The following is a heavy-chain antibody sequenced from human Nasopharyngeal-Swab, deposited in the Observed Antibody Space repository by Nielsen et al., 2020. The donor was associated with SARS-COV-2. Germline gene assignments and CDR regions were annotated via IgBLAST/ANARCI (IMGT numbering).Heavy chain of an antibody. J-gene: IGHJ5*02. Sequence: GGSLRLSCAASGFTFSSYAMHWVRQAPGKGLEWVAVISYDGSNKYYADSVEGRFTISRDNSKNTLYLQMNSLRAEDTAVYYCAREQGFDPWGQGTLVTVSS. V-gene: IGHV3-30-3*01. CDR2: ISYDGSNK. CDR3: AREQGFDP. CDR1: GFTFSSYA.